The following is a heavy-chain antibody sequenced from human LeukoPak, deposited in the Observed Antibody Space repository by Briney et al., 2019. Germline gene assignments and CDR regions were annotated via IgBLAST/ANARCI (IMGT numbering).Heavy chain of an antibody. Sequence: GGSLGLSCIASGFTFRRYWMSWVRQAPGKGLEWVANINEDGNKKYYVDSVKGRFTISRDDAKNTLYLQMNSLRAEDTAVYYCARGRYGVDYWGQGTLVTVSS. CDR1: GFTFRRYW. CDR2: INEDGNKK. J-gene: IGHJ4*02. V-gene: IGHV3-7*01. D-gene: IGHD4-17*01. CDR3: ARGRYGVDY.